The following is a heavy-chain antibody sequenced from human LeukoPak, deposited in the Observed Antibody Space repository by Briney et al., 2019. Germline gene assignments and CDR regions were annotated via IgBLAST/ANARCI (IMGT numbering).Heavy chain of an antibody. J-gene: IGHJ6*03. CDR3: ATGYQYYDYYYMDV. V-gene: IGHV3-23*01. CDR1: GFTFSNYA. Sequence: GGSLRLSCAASGFTFSNYAMSWVRQAPGKGLEWVSGISGRGGTTYYADSVKGRFTISRGNSKSTLYLQMNSLRAEDTAVYYCATGYQYYDYYYMDVWGKGTTVTVSS. CDR2: ISGRGGTT. D-gene: IGHD6-25*01.